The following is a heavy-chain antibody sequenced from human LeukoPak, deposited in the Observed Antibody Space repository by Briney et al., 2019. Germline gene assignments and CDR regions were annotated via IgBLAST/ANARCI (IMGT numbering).Heavy chain of an antibody. Sequence: GGSLRLSCAASGFTVSSNYMTWVRQAPGQGLEWVSIIYSGGTTYYADAVKGRFTISRDNSKNTLYLQMNSLRAEDTAVYYCAKDGFGELLPYYYYMDVWGKGTTVSVSS. D-gene: IGHD3-10*01. V-gene: IGHV3-53*01. CDR2: IYSGGTT. CDR3: AKDGFGELLPYYYYMDV. CDR1: GFTVSSNY. J-gene: IGHJ6*03.